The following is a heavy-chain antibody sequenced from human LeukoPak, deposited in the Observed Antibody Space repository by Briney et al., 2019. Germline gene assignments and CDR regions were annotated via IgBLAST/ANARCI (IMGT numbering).Heavy chain of an antibody. J-gene: IGHJ4*02. V-gene: IGHV1-2*02. D-gene: IGHD3-22*01. CDR3: ARDRYYYDSSGYPH. CDR1: GYTFTGYY. Sequence: ASVKVSCKASGYTFTGYYMHWVRQAPGQGLEWMGWIYPNSGGTNYAQKFQGRVTVTRDTSISTAYMELSRLRSDDTAVYYCARDRYYYDSSGYPHWGQGTLVTVSS. CDR2: IYPNSGGT.